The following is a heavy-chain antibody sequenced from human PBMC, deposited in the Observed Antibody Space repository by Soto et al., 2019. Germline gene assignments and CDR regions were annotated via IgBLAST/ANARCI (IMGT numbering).Heavy chain of an antibody. V-gene: IGHV1-8*01. CDR3: ATASQTLDY. D-gene: IGHD2-2*01. CDR1: GYTLSTYD. J-gene: IGHJ4*02. CDR2: MDSYTGNT. Sequence: QAQLVQSGAEVKKPGASVKVSCKASGYTLSTYDINWVRQAAGQGLEWMGWMDSYTGNTGYAQEFQGRLIMTRDTSINAAYKDLRSLQAEDTDVYFCATASQTLDYWGQGTLVTVPS.